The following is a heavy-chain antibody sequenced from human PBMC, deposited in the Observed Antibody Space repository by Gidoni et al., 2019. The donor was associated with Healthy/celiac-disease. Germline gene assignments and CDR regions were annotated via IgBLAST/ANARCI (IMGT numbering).Heavy chain of an antibody. Sequence: EVHLVESGGGLVQPGGSLSLSCASSGFTVSSNYMSWVRQAPGKGLEWVSVIYSGGSTYYADSVKGRFTISRDNSKNTLYLQMNSLRAEDTAVYYCAREFRGISFRSWYQTAIHQYFDYWGQGTLVTVSS. V-gene: IGHV3-66*02. J-gene: IGHJ4*02. CDR1: GFTVSSNY. CDR2: IYSGGST. D-gene: IGHD6-13*01. CDR3: AREFRGISFRSWYQTAIHQYFDY.